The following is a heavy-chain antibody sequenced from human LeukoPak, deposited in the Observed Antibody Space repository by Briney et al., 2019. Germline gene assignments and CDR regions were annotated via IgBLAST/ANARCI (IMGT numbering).Heavy chain of an antibody. CDR3: AREGTPWIQLWLKGLDY. D-gene: IGHD5-18*01. CDR2: INPNSGGT. J-gene: IGHJ4*02. Sequence: ASVKVSCKASGYTFTGYYMHWVRQAPGQGLEWMGWINPNSGGTNYAQKFQGRVTMTRDTSISTAYMELSRLRSDDTAVYYCAREGTPWIQLWLKGLDYWGQGTLVTVSS. CDR1: GYTFTGYY. V-gene: IGHV1-2*02.